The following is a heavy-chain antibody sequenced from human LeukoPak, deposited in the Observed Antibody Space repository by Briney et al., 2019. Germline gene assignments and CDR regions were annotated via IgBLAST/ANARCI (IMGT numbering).Heavy chain of an antibody. Sequence: SETLSLTCAVSGSAVSSDDHFWSWIRQPPGRGLEWIGYIYHRGSTAYNPSLRSRVTVSLDKSRNQFSLNLYSVTAADTAIYYCARQHDSGWAGFGYWGPGILVTVSS. CDR2: IYHRGST. J-gene: IGHJ4*02. V-gene: IGHV4-30-2*01. CDR3: ARQHDSGWAGFGY. CDR1: GSAVSSDDHF. D-gene: IGHD6-19*01.